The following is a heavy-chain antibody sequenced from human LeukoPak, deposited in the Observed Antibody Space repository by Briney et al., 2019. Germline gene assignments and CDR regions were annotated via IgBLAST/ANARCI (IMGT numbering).Heavy chain of an antibody. J-gene: IGHJ4*02. V-gene: IGHV1-2*02. D-gene: IGHD3-9*01. CDR1: GYSEDSYG. CDR3: AKGLRHFDWLSPFDY. Sequence: ASVKDSCKPPGYSEDSYGITWVRQAPAQRLEWMGWINPKSGGPHYVQKFRGRVIMTRDTSINTAYMDLSRLRSDDTAVYYCAKGLRHFDWLSPFDYWGQGTLASVSS. CDR2: INPKSGGP.